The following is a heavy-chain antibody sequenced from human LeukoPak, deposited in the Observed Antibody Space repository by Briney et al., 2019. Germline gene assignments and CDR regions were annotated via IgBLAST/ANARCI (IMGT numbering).Heavy chain of an antibody. Sequence: ASVKVSCEASGYTFTSYDINWVRQATGQGLEWMGWMNPNSVNTGYAQKFQGRVTITRNTSISTAYMELSSLRSEDTAVYYCARGKDSSSPSFDYWGQGTLVTVSS. CDR3: ARGKDSSSPSFDY. CDR2: MNPNSVNT. D-gene: IGHD6-6*01. V-gene: IGHV1-8*03. CDR1: GYTFTSYD. J-gene: IGHJ4*02.